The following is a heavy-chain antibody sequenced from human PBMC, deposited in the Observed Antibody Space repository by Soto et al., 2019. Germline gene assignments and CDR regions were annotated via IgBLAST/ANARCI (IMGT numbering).Heavy chain of an antibody. J-gene: IGHJ5*02. CDR2: IYWDDDK. V-gene: IGHV2-5*02. Sequence: QITLKESGPTLVKPTQTLTLTCTVSGFSLSTYGVAVGWIRQPPGKALEWVAVIYWDDDKRYSPSLKSRLTRTKDTAKYQGVLTLTNRDPVATATYYCAHAITYNRGCFQNWFDPWGQGTLVTVSS. CDR3: AHAITYNRGCFQNWFDP. CDR1: GFSLSTYGVA. D-gene: IGHD6-19*01.